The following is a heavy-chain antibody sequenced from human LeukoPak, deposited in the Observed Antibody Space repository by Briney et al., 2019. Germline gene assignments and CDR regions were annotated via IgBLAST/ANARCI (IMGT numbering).Heavy chain of an antibody. CDR2: FYHSGST. CDR1: GYSINSGYY. J-gene: IGHJ4*02. CDR3: ARLGGGGTNYYFDY. Sequence: SSETLSLTGAVSGYSINSGYYWGWIRQPPGKGLEWIGSFYHSGSTYYNPSLKSRVTISVDTSRNQFSLKLTSVTAADTAVYYCARLGGGGTNYYFDYWGQGTLVTVSS. V-gene: IGHV4-38-2*01. D-gene: IGHD2-15*01.